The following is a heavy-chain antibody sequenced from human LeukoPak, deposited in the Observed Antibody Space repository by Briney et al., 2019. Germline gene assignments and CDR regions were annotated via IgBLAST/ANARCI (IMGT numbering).Heavy chain of an antibody. CDR1: SVSIGRHE. D-gene: IGHD3-10*01. J-gene: IGHJ4*02. V-gene: IGHV4-4*09. Sequence: LSLTCTLSSVSIGRHEWSWIQQALRKRLECIGYIYISGATNYNPSLRSRVTLSLDPSRNQFSLRLTSVTAADTAVYYCARTARVFDSWGPGILVTVSS. CDR3: ARTARVFDS. CDR2: IYISGAT.